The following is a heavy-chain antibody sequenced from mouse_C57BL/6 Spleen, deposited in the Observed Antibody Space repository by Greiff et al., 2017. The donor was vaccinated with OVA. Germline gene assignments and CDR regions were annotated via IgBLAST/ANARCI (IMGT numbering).Heavy chain of an antibody. D-gene: IGHD2-1*01. CDR2: IYPGDGDT. CDR1: GYAFSSSW. Sequence: QVQLKESGPELVKPGASVKISCKASGYAFSSSWMNWVKQRPGKGLEWIGRIYPGDGDTNYNGKFKGKATLTADKSSSTAYMQLSSLTSEDSAVYFCARTQSSYGNYDYFDYWGQGTTLTVSS. V-gene: IGHV1-82*01. CDR3: ARTQSSYGNYDYFDY. J-gene: IGHJ2*01.